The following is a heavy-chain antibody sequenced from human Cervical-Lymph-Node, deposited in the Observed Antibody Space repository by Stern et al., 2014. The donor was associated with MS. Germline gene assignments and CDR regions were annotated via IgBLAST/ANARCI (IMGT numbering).Heavy chain of an antibody. Sequence: VQLVESGAEVKKPGASVKVSCKASDDTFIKFGISWVRQAPGEGLEWMGWISAYNGLTIYAQNCQGRVTMTADTSTSTAHMDLRSLRSDDTAVYYCACSPERTTTSLHGLDVWGQGTAVIVSS. D-gene: IGHD2-2*01. CDR1: DDTFIKFG. V-gene: IGHV1-18*04. J-gene: IGHJ6*02. CDR3: ACSPERTTTSLHGLDV. CDR2: ISAYNGLT.